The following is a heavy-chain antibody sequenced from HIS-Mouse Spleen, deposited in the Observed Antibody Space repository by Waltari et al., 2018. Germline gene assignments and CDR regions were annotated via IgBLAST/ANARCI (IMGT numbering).Heavy chain of an antibody. CDR2: IKQDGSEK. Sequence: VQLVESGGGLVQPGGSMRLYCVAYGLTFSSYWMYWVRQAPVKGLEWVANIKQDGSEKYYVDSVKGRFTISRDNAKNALYLQMNSLRAEDTAVYYCARVGSGWYPDYWGQGTLVTVSS. D-gene: IGHD6-19*01. CDR3: ARVGSGWYPDY. V-gene: IGHV3-7*01. J-gene: IGHJ4*02. CDR1: GLTFSSYW.